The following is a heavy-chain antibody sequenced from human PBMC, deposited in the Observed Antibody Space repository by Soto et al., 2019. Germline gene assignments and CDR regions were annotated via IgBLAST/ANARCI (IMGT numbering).Heavy chain of an antibody. CDR2: VTGDGHTI. CDR3: ATAEVDY. V-gene: IGHV3-74*01. CDR1: GFTFANSW. Sequence: PGGSLRLSCAASGFTFANSWMHWIRQAPGKGPEWVSRVTGDGHTIQYADSVKGRFTVSRDNAKNTLYLQMYSLRAEDTAVYYCATAEVDYWGPGTLVTVSS. J-gene: IGHJ4*02.